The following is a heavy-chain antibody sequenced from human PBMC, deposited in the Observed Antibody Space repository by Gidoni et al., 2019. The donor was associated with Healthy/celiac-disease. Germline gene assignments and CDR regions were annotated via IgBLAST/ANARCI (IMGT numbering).Heavy chain of an antibody. V-gene: IGHV4-39*01. D-gene: IGHD3-22*01. J-gene: IGHJ5*02. CDR3: ARQEDYYDSSGYAVRGWFDP. CDR2: IYYSGST. Sequence: QLQLQESGPGLVKPSETLSLTCTVSGGPISSSSYYWGWIRQPPGKGLEWIGSIYYSGSTYYNPSLKSRVTISVDTSKNQFSLKLSSVTAADTAVYYCARQEDYYDSSGYAVRGWFDPWGQGTLVTVSS. CDR1: GGPISSSSYY.